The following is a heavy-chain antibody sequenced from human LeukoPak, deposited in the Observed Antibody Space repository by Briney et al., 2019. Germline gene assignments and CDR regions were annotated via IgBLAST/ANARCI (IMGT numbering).Heavy chain of an antibody. D-gene: IGHD6-19*01. J-gene: IGHJ6*03. V-gene: IGHV1-46*01. CDR2: INPSGGST. Sequence: ASVKVSCKASGYTFTSYYMHWVRQAPGQGLEWMGIINPSGGSTSYAQKFQGRVTMTRDMSTSTVYMELSSLRSEDTAVYYCARDFYSGDYYYYYYMDVWGKGTTVTVSS. CDR1: GYTFTSYY. CDR3: ARDFYSGDYYYYYYMDV.